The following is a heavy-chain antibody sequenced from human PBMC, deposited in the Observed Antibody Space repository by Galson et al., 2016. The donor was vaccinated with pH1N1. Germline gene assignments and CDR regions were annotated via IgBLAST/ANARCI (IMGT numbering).Heavy chain of an antibody. CDR1: GYSFKSYW. J-gene: IGHJ4*02. D-gene: IGHD1/OR15-1a*01. CDR2: IYPGDSDT. V-gene: IGHV5-51*01. Sequence: QSGAEVKKSGESLKISCKGSGYSFKSYWSAWVRQMPGKGLEWMGIIYPGDSDTRYSPSFLGQVIMSADKSISTAFLQWSSLNASDTAMYYFARRGINGTNFWGQGTLVTVSS. CDR3: ARRGINGTNF.